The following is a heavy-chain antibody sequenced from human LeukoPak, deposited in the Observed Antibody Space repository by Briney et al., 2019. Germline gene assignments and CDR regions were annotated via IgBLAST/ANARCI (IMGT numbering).Heavy chain of an antibody. Sequence: GASVKVSCKPSGYIFTSYAISWVRQAPGQGLEWMGWISAYSGNTDSAQKLQGRLTMTTDTSTSTAYMELRSLRSDDTAAYYCARATGFGSGIAGARGAPKYYFDYWGQGTLVTVSS. D-gene: IGHD6-13*01. J-gene: IGHJ4*02. CDR3: ARATGFGSGIAGARGAPKYYFDY. V-gene: IGHV1-18*01. CDR2: ISAYSGNT. CDR1: GYIFTSYA.